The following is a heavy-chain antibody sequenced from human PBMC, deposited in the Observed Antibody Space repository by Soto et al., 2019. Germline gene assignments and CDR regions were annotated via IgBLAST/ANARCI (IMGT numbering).Heavy chain of an antibody. V-gene: IGHV2-5*02. Sequence: QITLKESGPTLVKPTQTLTLTCTFSGFSLTTSGVGVGWIRQPPGKALEWLALIYWDDDKRYSPSLKSRLTITKDTSKNQVVLTMTNXDXXXXXXXXXXXXXXXXXXXXXXXGQGTLVTVSS. CDR3: XXXXXXXXXXXXX. CDR1: GFSLTTSGVG. CDR2: IYWDDDK. J-gene: IGHJ1*01.